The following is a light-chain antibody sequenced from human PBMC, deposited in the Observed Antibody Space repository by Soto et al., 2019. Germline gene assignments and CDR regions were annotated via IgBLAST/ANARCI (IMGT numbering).Light chain of an antibody. CDR1: SSDVGGYNY. CDR2: EVS. J-gene: IGLJ1*01. Sequence: QSALTQPASVSGSPGQSITISCTGISSDVGGYNYVSWYQQHPGKAPKLMIYEVSNRPSGVSNRFSGSKSGNTASLTISGLQAEDEADYYCSSYTGSTYVFGTGTKLTVL. CDR3: SSYTGSTYV. V-gene: IGLV2-14*01.